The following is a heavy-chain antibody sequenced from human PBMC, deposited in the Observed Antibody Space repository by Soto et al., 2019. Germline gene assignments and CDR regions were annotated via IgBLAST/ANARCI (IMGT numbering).Heavy chain of an antibody. CDR3: AKDTAREYSSSARFDN. Sequence: GGALRLSCSASGVIFSTYSMNWVRQAPGKGLEWVSSIGSSSSYIYYADSVKGRFTISRDNAKNSLFLQMNSLRAEDTAVYYCAKDTAREYSSSARFDNWGQGALVTVSS. J-gene: IGHJ4*02. CDR1: GVIFSTYS. CDR2: IGSSSSYI. V-gene: IGHV3-21*01. D-gene: IGHD6-6*01.